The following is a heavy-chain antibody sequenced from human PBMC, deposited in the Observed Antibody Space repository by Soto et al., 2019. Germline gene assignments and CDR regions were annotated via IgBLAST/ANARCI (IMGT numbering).Heavy chain of an antibody. D-gene: IGHD1-1*01. J-gene: IGHJ6*02. CDR2: ISAYNGNT. CDR3: ARYCGNDCRQGMDV. Sequence: QVQLVQSGAEVEKPGASVKVSCKASGYTFTSYGINWVRQAPGQGLEWMGWISAYNGNTKYAQKLQGRVTMTTDTSTSTAYMELRSLRYDDTAVYDCARYCGNDCRQGMDVWGQGTTVTVSS. CDR1: GYTFTSYG. V-gene: IGHV1-18*04.